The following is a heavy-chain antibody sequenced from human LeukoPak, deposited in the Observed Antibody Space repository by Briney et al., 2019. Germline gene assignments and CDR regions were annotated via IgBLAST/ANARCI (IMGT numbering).Heavy chain of an antibody. CDR3: ASEYDYGGPFDY. D-gene: IGHD4-23*01. CDR1: GGSISSYY. V-gene: IGHV4-59*01. CDR2: IYYSGST. J-gene: IGHJ4*02. Sequence: SETLSLTCTVSGGSISSYYWSWIRQPPGKGLEWIGYIYYSGSTNYNPSLKSRVTISVDTSKNQFSLKLSSVTAADTAVYYCASEYDYGGPFDYWGQGTQVTVSS.